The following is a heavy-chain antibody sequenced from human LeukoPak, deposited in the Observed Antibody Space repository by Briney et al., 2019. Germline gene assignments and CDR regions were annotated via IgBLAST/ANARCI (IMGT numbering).Heavy chain of an antibody. CDR2: INHSGST. D-gene: IGHD2-2*02. Sequence: PSETLSLTCAVYGGSFSGYYWSWIRQPPGKGLEWIGEINHSGSTNYNPSLKSRVTISVDTSKNQFSLKLSSVTAADTAVYYCARAVVVPAAILYYYGMDVWGQGTTVTVSS. CDR3: ARAVVVPAAILYYYGMDV. J-gene: IGHJ6*02. CDR1: GGSFSGYY. V-gene: IGHV4-34*01.